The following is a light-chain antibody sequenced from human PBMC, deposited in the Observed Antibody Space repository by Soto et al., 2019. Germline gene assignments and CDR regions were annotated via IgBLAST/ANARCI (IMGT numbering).Light chain of an antibody. CDR3: CSYAGSHTWV. V-gene: IGLV2-18*02. J-gene: IGLJ1*01. Sequence: QSVLTQPRSVSGSPGQSVTISCTGISSDVDSYNRVSWYQQPPGTAPKLMIYEVRNRPSGVPDRFSGSKSGNTASLTISGLQAEDEADYYCCSYAGSHTWVFGTGTKVTVL. CDR1: SSDVDSYNR. CDR2: EVR.